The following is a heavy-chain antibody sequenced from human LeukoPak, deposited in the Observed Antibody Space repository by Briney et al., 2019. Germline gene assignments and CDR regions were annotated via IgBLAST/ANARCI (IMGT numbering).Heavy chain of an antibody. Sequence: GGSLRLSCAASGFTFSSYGMSWVRQAPGKGLEWVSVIYSGGSTYYADSVKGRFTISRDNSKNTLYLQMNSLRAEDTAVYYCARTSGYSSSCPDYWGQGTLVTVSS. CDR1: GFTFSSYG. CDR2: IYSGGST. V-gene: IGHV3-53*01. D-gene: IGHD6-13*01. J-gene: IGHJ4*02. CDR3: ARTSGYSSSCPDY.